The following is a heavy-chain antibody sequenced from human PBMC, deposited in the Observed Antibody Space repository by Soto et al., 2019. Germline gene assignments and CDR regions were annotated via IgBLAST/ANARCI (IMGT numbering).Heavy chain of an antibody. D-gene: IGHD6-13*01. Sequence: SETLSLTCTVSGGSIRRGSYFWSWIRQHPGRGLEWIGYIYHTGSTYYNPSLKSRITISVDTSKNQFSLRLTSVTAADTAVYYCARALSSAAGLSFDYWGQGILVTVSS. CDR2: IYHTGST. J-gene: IGHJ4*02. CDR1: GGSIRRGSYF. V-gene: IGHV4-31*03. CDR3: ARALSSAAGLSFDY.